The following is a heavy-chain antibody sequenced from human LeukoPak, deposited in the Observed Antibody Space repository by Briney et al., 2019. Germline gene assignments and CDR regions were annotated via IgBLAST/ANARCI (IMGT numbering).Heavy chain of an antibody. J-gene: IGHJ6*03. CDR3: ARSPGASDSSGYYYYYYYMDV. CDR2: IIPIFGTA. V-gene: IGHV1-69*05. CDR1: GGTFSSYA. Sequence: GASVKVSCKASGGTFSSYAISWVRQAPGQGLEWMGGIIPIFGTANYAQKFQGKVTITTDESTSTAYMELSSLRSEDTAVYYCARSPGASDSSGYYYYYYYMDVWGKGTTVTVSS. D-gene: IGHD3-22*01.